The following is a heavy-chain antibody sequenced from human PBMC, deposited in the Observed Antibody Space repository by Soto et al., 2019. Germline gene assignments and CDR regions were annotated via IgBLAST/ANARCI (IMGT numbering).Heavy chain of an antibody. CDR2: INNDGSST. CDR1: GFTFSNYW. V-gene: IGHV3-74*01. Sequence: EVQLVESGGGLVQPGGSLRLSCAASGFTFSNYWMHWVRQAPGKGLVWVSRINNDGSSTSYADCVKGRFTISRDNAKNTLYLQMNSLRAEDTAVYYCARDGGWIDYWGQGTLVTVSS. CDR3: ARDGGWIDY. D-gene: IGHD6-19*01. J-gene: IGHJ4*02.